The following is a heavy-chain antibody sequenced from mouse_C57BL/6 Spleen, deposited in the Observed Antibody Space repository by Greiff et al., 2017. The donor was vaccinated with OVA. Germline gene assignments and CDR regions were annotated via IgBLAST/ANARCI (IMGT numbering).Heavy chain of an antibody. CDR1: GFTFSDYG. CDR2: ISRGSSTI. D-gene: IGHD2-3*01. J-gene: IGHJ3*01. V-gene: IGHV5-17*01. CDR3: ARPRGYYLEEFAY. Sequence: EVQLVESGGGLVKPGGSLKLSCAASGFTFSDYGMHWVRQAPEKGLEWVAYISRGSSTIYYADTVKGRFTISRDNAKNTLFLQMTSLRSEDTAMYYCARPRGYYLEEFAYWGQGTLVTVSA.